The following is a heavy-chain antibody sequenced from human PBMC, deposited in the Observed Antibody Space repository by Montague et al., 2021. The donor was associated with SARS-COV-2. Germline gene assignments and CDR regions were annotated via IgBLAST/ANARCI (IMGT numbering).Heavy chain of an antibody. CDR2: TYYRSKWYN. CDR3: ARGWGDITIFGVVIILTAGASDY. D-gene: IGHD3-3*01. CDR1: GESVSSNSAA. J-gene: IGHJ4*02. V-gene: IGHV6-1*01. Sequence: CAISGESVSSNSAAWNWIRQSPSRGLEWLGRTYYRSKWYNDYAVSVKSRITINPDTSKNQFSLQLNSVTPEDTAVYYCARGWGDITIFGVVIILTAGASDYWDQGTLVTVSS.